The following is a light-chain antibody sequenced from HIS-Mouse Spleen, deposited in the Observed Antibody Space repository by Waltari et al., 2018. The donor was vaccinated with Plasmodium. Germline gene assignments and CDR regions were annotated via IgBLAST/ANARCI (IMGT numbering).Light chain of an antibody. CDR1: AFPKKS. V-gene: IGLV3-10*01. J-gene: IGLJ3*02. CDR2: EDR. Sequence: SYELTQPPSVSVSPGQTARITCSGAAFPKKSAYWYQQKSGQAPVLVIYEDRKRPSGIPERFSGASSGTMATLTISGGQVEDEADYYCYSTDSSGNHRVFGGGTKLTVL. CDR3: YSTDSSGNHRV.